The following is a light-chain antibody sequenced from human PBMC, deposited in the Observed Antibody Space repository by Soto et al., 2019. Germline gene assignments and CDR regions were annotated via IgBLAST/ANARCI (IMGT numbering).Light chain of an antibody. V-gene: IGLV2-14*01. CDR1: SSDVGGYNY. J-gene: IGLJ2*01. Sequence: QSALTQPASVSGSPGQSITISCNGTSSDVGGYNYVSWYQQHPGKAPKLMIYDVSNRPSGVSNSFSGSKSGNTASLTISGLQAEDEADYYCSSYTSSSTLVVFGGGTKLTVL. CDR2: DVS. CDR3: SSYTSSSTLVV.